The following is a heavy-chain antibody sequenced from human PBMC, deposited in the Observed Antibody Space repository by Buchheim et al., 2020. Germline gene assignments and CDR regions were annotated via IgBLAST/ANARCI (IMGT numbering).Heavy chain of an antibody. V-gene: IGHV3-23*01. CDR1: GFTFSSNT. Sequence: EVQLLESGGGLVQPGGSLRLSCAASGFTFSSNTMSWVRQAPGKGLEWVSAITASGGTTSYADSVKGRFTISRDNSKNTLYFQMDSLRAEDTAIYYCANGAYCGGDCYSYFGYWGQGSL. CDR3: ANGAYCGGDCYSYFGY. D-gene: IGHD2-21*02. CDR2: ITASGGTT. J-gene: IGHJ4*02.